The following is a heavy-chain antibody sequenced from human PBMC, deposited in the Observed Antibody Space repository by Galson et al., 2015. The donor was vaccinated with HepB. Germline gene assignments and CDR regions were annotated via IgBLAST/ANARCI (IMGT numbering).Heavy chain of an antibody. J-gene: IGHJ4*02. D-gene: IGHD2-2*01. V-gene: IGHV3-30*18. Sequence: SLRLSCAASGFTFSSYGMHWVRQAPGKGLEWVAVISYDGSNKYYADSVKGRFTISRDNSKNTLYLQMNSLRAEDTAVYYCAKHQGQGCSSTSCPGPFDYWGQGTLVTVSS. CDR2: ISYDGSNK. CDR1: GFTFSSYG. CDR3: AKHQGQGCSSTSCPGPFDY.